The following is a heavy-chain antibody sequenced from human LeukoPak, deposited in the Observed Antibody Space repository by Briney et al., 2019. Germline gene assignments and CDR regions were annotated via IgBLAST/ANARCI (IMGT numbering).Heavy chain of an antibody. CDR1: GFTFSSYE. CDR3: ARDGWIQLWTHYYYYGMDV. J-gene: IGHJ6*04. CDR2: ISSSGSTI. V-gene: IGHV3-48*03. Sequence: GGSLRLSCAASGFTFSSYEMNWVRQASGKGLEWVSYISSSGSTIYYADSVKGRFTISRDNAKNSLYLQMNSLRAEDTAVYYCARDGWIQLWTHYYYYGMDVWGKGTTVTVSS. D-gene: IGHD5-18*01.